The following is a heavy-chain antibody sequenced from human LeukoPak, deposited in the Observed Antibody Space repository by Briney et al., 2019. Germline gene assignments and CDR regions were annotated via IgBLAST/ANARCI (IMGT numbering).Heavy chain of an antibody. V-gene: IGHV3-74*01. CDR2: IHRDGSST. J-gene: IGHJ4*02. Sequence: PGGSLRLSCAASGFTFTSDWMHWVRQVPGEGLVWVSRIHRDGSSTAYADSVKGRFTISRDNAKNTLYLQMNSLRVEDTAVYYCGRAIGSPLDYWGQGTLVTVSS. D-gene: IGHD1-26*01. CDR1: GFTFTSDW. CDR3: GRAIGSPLDY.